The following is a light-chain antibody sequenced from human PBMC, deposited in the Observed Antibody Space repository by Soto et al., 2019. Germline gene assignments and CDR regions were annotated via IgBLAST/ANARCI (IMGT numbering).Light chain of an antibody. CDR2: AAS. V-gene: IGKV1-8*01. CDR1: QGISSY. Sequence: AIRMTQSPSSLSASTGDRVTITCRASQGISSYLAWYQQKPGKAPKFLIYAASSLQSGVPSRFSGSGSGTDFTLTISSLQPEDFATYYCQQALSFPFTFGPGTKVDIK. J-gene: IGKJ3*01. CDR3: QQALSFPFT.